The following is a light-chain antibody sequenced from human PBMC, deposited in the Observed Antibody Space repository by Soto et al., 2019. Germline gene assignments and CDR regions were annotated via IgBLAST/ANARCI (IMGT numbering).Light chain of an antibody. CDR3: QQANSFPLT. CDR1: QGISSY. V-gene: IGKV1-9*01. J-gene: IGKJ4*01. Sequence: IQLTQSPSSLSASVGDRVTITCRASQGISSYLAWYQQKPGKAPQLLIYGATTLQSGVPSRFSGSGSGTDFTLTISNLQSEDFATYYCQQANSFPLTFGGGTKVEIK. CDR2: GAT.